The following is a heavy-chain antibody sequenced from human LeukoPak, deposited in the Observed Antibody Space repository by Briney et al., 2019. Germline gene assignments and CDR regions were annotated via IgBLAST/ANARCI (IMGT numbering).Heavy chain of an antibody. V-gene: IGHV1-3*04. CDR1: GYIFTNYG. CDR2: INTGNGNA. Sequence: ASVKVSCKTSGYIFTNYGMHWVRQAPGQRLEWMAWINTGNGNARYSQKFQGRVPISRDTSANTAYMELSSLRSEDTAVYYCARGNGPGAYLIDFWGQGTLVTVSS. D-gene: IGHD1-1*01. J-gene: IGHJ4*02. CDR3: ARGNGPGAYLIDF.